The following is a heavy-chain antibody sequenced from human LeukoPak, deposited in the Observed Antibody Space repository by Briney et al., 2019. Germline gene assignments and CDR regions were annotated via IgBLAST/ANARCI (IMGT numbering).Heavy chain of an antibody. D-gene: IGHD2-21*02. V-gene: IGHV3-30*18. Sequence: PGGPLNLPCQPLEFTLINFAIPWARKVPAKGLRGWSVISYDGNNIDYADSVKGRFTISRDNSKSTVYLQMNSLRAEDAAVYYCANGFCGNNCYKFEYWGQGALVTVSS. CDR1: EFTLINFA. J-gene: IGHJ4*02. CDR3: ANGFCGNNCYKFEY. CDR2: ISYDGNNI.